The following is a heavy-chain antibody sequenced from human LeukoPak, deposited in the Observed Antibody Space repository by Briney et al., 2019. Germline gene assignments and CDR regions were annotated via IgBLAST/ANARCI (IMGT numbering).Heavy chain of an antibody. Sequence: PSETLSLTCTVSGSSMSSYYWSWIRQPAGKGLEWIGRIYSSGSTNYNPSLKSRVTMSLDTSKNQFSLKLSSVTAADTAVYYCARAAHSGSLAPFDYWGQGTLVTVSS. V-gene: IGHV4-4*07. J-gene: IGHJ4*02. D-gene: IGHD1-26*01. CDR3: ARAAHSGSLAPFDY. CDR1: GSSMSSYY. CDR2: IYSSGST.